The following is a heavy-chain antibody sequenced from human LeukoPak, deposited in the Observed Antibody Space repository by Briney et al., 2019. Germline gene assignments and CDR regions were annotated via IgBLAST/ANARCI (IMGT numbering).Heavy chain of an antibody. CDR3: AKVKGLWFGETPSHRSFDY. CDR2: ISGSGGST. J-gene: IGHJ4*02. V-gene: IGHV3-23*01. D-gene: IGHD3-10*01. Sequence: PGGSLRLSCAASGFTFSSYAMSWVRQAPGKRLEWVSAISGSGGSTYYADSVKGRFTISRDNSKNTLYLQMNSLRAEDTAVYYCAKVKGLWFGETPSHRSFDYWGQGTLVTVSS. CDR1: GFTFSSYA.